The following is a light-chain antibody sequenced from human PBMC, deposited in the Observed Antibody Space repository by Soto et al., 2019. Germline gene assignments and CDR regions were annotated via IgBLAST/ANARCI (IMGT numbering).Light chain of an antibody. CDR3: QQFNSYPIT. V-gene: IGKV1-13*02. CDR2: DAS. Sequence: VGDRVTITCRASQGISSALAWYQQKPGKAPKLLIYDASSLESGVPSRFSGSGSGTDFTLTISSLQPEDFATYYCQQFNSYPITFGQGTRLEIK. J-gene: IGKJ5*01. CDR1: QGISSA.